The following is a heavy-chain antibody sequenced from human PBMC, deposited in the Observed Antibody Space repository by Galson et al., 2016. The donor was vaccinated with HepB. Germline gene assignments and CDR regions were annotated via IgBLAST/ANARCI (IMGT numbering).Heavy chain of an antibody. CDR2: VVPMFGTT. D-gene: IGHD1-1*01. Sequence: SVKVSCKASGGTFSSYAISWVRQAPGQGLQYMGGVVPMFGTTDYPQNFQGRVTITADESTSTAYMELSSLRYEDTAVYYCAKERPGEERVFDVWGQGTMVIVSS. J-gene: IGHJ3*01. CDR1: GGTFSSYA. V-gene: IGHV1-69*13. CDR3: AKERPGEERVFDV.